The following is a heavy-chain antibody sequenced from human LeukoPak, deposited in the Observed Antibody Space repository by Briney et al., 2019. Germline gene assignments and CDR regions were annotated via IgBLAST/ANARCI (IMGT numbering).Heavy chain of an antibody. CDR1: GFTLSDHY. CDR2: IKNKRGSYTA. Sequence: GSLRLSCSASGFTLSDHYMDWVRQAPGKGLEWVGRIKNKRGSYTADYAASVKGRFTISRDDSQNSLCLQMSRLKTEDTAVYYCGRDTATALDYWGQGTLVTVSS. V-gene: IGHV3-72*01. CDR3: GRDTATALDY. J-gene: IGHJ4*02. D-gene: IGHD2-21*02.